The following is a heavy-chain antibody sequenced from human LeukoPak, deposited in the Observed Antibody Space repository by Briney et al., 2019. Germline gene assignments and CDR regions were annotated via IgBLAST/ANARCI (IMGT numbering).Heavy chain of an antibody. V-gene: IGHV3-74*01. CDR3: ARDMWGAFDY. CDR1: GFTFSDFW. Sequence: GGSLRLSCAASGFTFSDFWMHWVRQAPGKGPVWVSRIRPDGTDASYADSVRGRFTISRDNARNTLFLQISSLRDEDTAVYYCARDMWGAFDYWGQGTLVTVSS. D-gene: IGHD1-26*01. J-gene: IGHJ4*02. CDR2: IRPDGTDA.